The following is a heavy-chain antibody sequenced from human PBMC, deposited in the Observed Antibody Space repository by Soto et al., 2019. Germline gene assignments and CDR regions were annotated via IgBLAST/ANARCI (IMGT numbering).Heavy chain of an antibody. CDR3: AKDLLRDLEWLLNDAFDI. V-gene: IGHV3-23*01. D-gene: IGHD3-3*01. CDR2: ISGSGGST. CDR1: GFTFSSCA. J-gene: IGHJ3*02. Sequence: QPGGSLRLSCAASGFTFSSCAMGWVRQATGKGLEWVSAISGSGGSTYYADSVKGRFTISRDNSKNTLYLQMNSLRPEDTAVYYCAKDLLRDLEWLLNDAFDIWGQGTMVTVSS.